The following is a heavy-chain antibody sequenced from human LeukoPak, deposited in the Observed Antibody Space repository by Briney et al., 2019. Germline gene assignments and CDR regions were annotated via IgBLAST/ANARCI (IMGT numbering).Heavy chain of an antibody. J-gene: IGHJ4*02. CDR3: ARHASLVVDN. Sequence: SETLSLTCTVSGGSISSSSYYWGWIRQPPGKGLEWIGYIYYTGDTNYNPSLKSRVTISIDRSKNQVSLKLSSVTAADTAIYYCARHASLVVDNWGQGTLVTVSS. CDR1: GGSISSSSYY. D-gene: IGHD2-15*01. CDR2: IYYTGDT. V-gene: IGHV4-61*05.